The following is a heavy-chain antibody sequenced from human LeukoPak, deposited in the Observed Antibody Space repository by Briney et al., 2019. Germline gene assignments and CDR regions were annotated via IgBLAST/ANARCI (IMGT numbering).Heavy chain of an antibody. CDR3: ATDPRTTVFGTFRYYYMDV. CDR1: GYTFTGYY. Sequence: ASVKVSCKASGYTFTGYYMHWVRQAPGQGLEWMGWINPNRGGTNYAQKFQGRVTMTRDTSISTAYMELSRLRSDDTAVYYCATDPRTTVFGTFRYYYMDVWGEGTTVAVSS. V-gene: IGHV1-2*02. J-gene: IGHJ6*03. CDR2: INPNRGGT. D-gene: IGHD3-3*01.